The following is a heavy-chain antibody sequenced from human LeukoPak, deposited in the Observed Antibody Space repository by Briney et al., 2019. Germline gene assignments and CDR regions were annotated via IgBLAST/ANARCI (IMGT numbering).Heavy chain of an antibody. Sequence: ETLSLTCAVYGGSFSGYYWSWVRQAPGKGLEWVSAISGSGGSTYYADSVKGRFTISRDNSKNTLYLQMNSLRAEDTAVYYCARVVSAGVLGYYYGMDVWGQGTTVTVSS. CDR1: GGSFSGYY. CDR2: ISGSGGST. V-gene: IGHV3-23*01. D-gene: IGHD6-13*01. J-gene: IGHJ6*02. CDR3: ARVVSAGVLGYYYGMDV.